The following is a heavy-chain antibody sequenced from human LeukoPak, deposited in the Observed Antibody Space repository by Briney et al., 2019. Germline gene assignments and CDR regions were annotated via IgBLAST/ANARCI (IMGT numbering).Heavy chain of an antibody. V-gene: IGHV3-48*02. Sequence: PGGSLRLSCAASGFTFSSYSMNWVRQAPGKGLEWVSYISSSSSTIYYADSVKGRFTISRDNAKNSLYLQMSSLRDEDTAVYYCARDKRGYDSSGYSYWGQGTLVTVSS. CDR2: ISSSSSTI. CDR1: GFTFSSYS. J-gene: IGHJ4*02. D-gene: IGHD3-22*01. CDR3: ARDKRGYDSSGYSY.